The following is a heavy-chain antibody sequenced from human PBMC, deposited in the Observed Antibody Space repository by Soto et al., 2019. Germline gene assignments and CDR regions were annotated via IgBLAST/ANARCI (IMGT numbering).Heavy chain of an antibody. Sequence: ASVKVSCKASGYTFTSYGISWVRQAPGQGLEWMGWISAYNGNTNYAQKLQGRVTMTTDTSTSTAYMELRSLRSDDTAVYYCARAQLMKRYSSSWYLHYVMDVWGQGTTVIVSS. J-gene: IGHJ6*02. V-gene: IGHV1-18*01. D-gene: IGHD6-13*01. CDR2: ISAYNGNT. CDR1: GYTFTSYG. CDR3: ARAQLMKRYSSSWYLHYVMDV.